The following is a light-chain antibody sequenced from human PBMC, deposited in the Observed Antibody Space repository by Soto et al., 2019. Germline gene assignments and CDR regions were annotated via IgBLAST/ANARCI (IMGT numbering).Light chain of an antibody. Sequence: IQLTQSPSSLSVSIGVRVTINCRASQGLSSYLNWYRQKPGKAPELLIYSASTLQTGVPSRFSGSGSETDFTLTISSLQSEDLATYYCQQSNSNPYTFGQGTKLEL. J-gene: IGKJ2*01. CDR1: QGLSSY. V-gene: IGKV1-39*01. CDR2: SAS. CDR3: QQSNSNPYT.